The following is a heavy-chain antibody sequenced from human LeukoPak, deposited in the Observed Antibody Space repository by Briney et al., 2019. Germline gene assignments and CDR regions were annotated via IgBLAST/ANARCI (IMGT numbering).Heavy chain of an antibody. CDR1: GATFTNYA. Sequence: ASEKVSCKASGATFTNYAFTWVRQAPGQGLEWMGRIIPMFGITNYAQKFQGSVTITADKSSSTAYMELSSLRPEDTAVFFCARGGPNSSGWTLDYWGQGTLVTVSS. V-gene: IGHV1-69*04. CDR3: ARGGPNSSGWTLDY. J-gene: IGHJ4*02. D-gene: IGHD6-19*01. CDR2: IIPMFGIT.